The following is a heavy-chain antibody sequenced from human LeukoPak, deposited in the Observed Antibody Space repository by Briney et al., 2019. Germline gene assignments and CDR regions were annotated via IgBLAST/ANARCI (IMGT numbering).Heavy chain of an antibody. V-gene: IGHV1-69*05. CDR1: GGTFSSYA. D-gene: IGHD2-8*01. J-gene: IGHJ6*03. CDR2: IIPIFGTA. CDR3: ARGDLGYCTNGVCHTTYYYYYMDV. Sequence: ASVKVSCKASGGTFSSYAISWVRQAPGQGLEWMGGIIPIFGTANYAQKFQGRVTITTDESTSTAYMELSSLRSEDTAVYYCARGDLGYCTNGVCHTTYYYYYMDVWGKGTTVTVSS.